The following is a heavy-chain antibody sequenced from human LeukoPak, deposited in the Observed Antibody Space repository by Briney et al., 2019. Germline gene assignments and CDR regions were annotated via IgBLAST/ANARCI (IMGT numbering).Heavy chain of an antibody. V-gene: IGHV3-23*01. CDR1: GFTFSSYE. D-gene: IGHD1-7*01. CDR3: AKEGKTRNWNYYQAKSVY. CDR2: ISGSGGST. Sequence: PGGSLRLSCAASGFTFSSYEMNWVRQAPGKGLEWVSAISGSGGSTYYADSVKGRFTISRDNSKNTLYLQMNSLRAEDTAVYYCAKEGKTRNWNYYQAKSVYWGQGTLVTVSS. J-gene: IGHJ4*02.